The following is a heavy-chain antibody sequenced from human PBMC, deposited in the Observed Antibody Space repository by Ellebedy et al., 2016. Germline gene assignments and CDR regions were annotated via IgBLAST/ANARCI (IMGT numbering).Heavy chain of an antibody. CDR3: VRLPGTTVVTPTDD. D-gene: IGHD4-23*01. CDR1: GGSFSGYY. J-gene: IGHJ4*02. CDR2: INHSGST. V-gene: IGHV4-34*01. Sequence: SETLSLTCAVYGGSFSGYYWSWIRQPPGKGLEWIGEINHSGSTNYNPSLKSRVTISVDTSKNQFSLKLTSVTAADTAVYYCVRLPGTTVVTPTDDWGQGTLVTVSS.